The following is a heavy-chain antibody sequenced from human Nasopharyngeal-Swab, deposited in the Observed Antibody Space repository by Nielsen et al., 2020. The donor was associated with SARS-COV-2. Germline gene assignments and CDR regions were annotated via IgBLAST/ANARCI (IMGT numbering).Heavy chain of an antibody. Sequence: GESLKISCAASGFTFSSYSMNWVRQAPGKGLEWVSSISSSSSYIYYADSAKGRSTISRDNAKNSLYLQMNSLRAEDTAVYYCARDHVLPDAFDIWGQGTMVTVSS. J-gene: IGHJ3*02. CDR2: ISSSSSYI. CDR1: GFTFSSYS. V-gene: IGHV3-21*01. D-gene: IGHD3-10*01. CDR3: ARDHVLPDAFDI.